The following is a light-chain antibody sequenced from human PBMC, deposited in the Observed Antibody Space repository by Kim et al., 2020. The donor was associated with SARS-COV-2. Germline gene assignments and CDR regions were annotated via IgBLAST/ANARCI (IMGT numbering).Light chain of an antibody. CDR1: QYISIW. CDR2: KAS. J-gene: IGKJ1*01. Sequence: DIQMTQSPSTLSASVGDRVTITCRASQYISIWLAWYQQKPGKVPSLLIHKASGLESGVPSRFSGSVSGTEFNLTIGSLQPDDFATYYCQQYNSYPWTFGQGTKVDNK. V-gene: IGKV1-5*03. CDR3: QQYNSYPWT.